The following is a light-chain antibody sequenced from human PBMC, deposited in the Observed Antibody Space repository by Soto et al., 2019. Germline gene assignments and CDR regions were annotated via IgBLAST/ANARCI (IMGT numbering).Light chain of an antibody. CDR2: GAS. Sequence: EFVLTQSPGTLSLSPGERATLSCRASQTVRNNYLAWYQQKPGQAPRLLIYGASNRATGIPDRFSGSGSGTDFTLTISRVEPEDFAVYYCHQYGSSPWTLGQGTKVDIK. V-gene: IGKV3-20*01. CDR1: QTVRNNY. CDR3: HQYGSSPWT. J-gene: IGKJ1*01.